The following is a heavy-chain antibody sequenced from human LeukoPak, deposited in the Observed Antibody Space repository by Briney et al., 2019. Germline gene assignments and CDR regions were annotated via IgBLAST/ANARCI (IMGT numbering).Heavy chain of an antibody. V-gene: IGHV3-30-3*01. Sequence: GGSLRPSCVASGLTFSSYAMQWVRQAPGKGLEWESTISYDGSNEYYADSVKARFTISRDDSKNTLYLQMNSLRAEDTAVYYCARWSPPDYWGQGTVVSVSS. J-gene: IGHJ4*02. CDR1: GLTFSSYA. CDR3: ARWSPPDY. CDR2: ISYDGSNE.